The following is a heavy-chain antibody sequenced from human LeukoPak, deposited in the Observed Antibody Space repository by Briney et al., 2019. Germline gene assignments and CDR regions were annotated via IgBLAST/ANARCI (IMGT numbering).Heavy chain of an antibody. CDR3: ARDSDYGDYVDY. CDR2: IYSGGST. V-gene: IGHV3-66*01. Sequence: GGSLRLSCAASGFTFSSYSTNWVRQAPGKGLEWVSVIYSGGSTYYADSVKGRFTISRDNSKNTLYLQMNSLRAEDTAVYYCARDSDYGDYVDYWGQGTLVTVSS. J-gene: IGHJ4*02. CDR1: GFTFSSYS. D-gene: IGHD4-17*01.